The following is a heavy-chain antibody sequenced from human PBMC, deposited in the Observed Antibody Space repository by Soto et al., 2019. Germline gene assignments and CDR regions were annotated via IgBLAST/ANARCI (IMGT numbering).Heavy chain of an antibody. Sequence: PWWSLRLSCSASVFTFSTYAMSWVRQAPGKGLEWVSGISGSGDKSFYADSVKGRFTISRDNSKSTLYLQMNSLRAEDTAVYYCEKDHRQFDFWSGLYGMDVWGQGTTVTVSS. CDR2: ISGSGDKS. CDR1: VFTFSTYA. D-gene: IGHD3-3*01. J-gene: IGHJ6*02. V-gene: IGHV3-23*01. CDR3: EKDHRQFDFWSGLYGMDV.